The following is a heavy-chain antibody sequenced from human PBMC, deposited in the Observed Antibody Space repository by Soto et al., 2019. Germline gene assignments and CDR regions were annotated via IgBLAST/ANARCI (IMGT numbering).Heavy chain of an antibody. D-gene: IGHD3-10*01. CDR2: ISGSGGST. CDR3: AKAGALVYYFDY. CDR1: GFTFSSYA. J-gene: IGHJ4*02. V-gene: IGHV3-23*01. Sequence: EVQLLESGGGLVQPGGSLRLSCAASGFTFSSYAMSWVRQAPGKGLEWVSAISGSGGSTYYADSVKGRFTISRDNSKNTLYLQMNSMIAEDTAVRYCAKAGALVYYFDYWGLGNLVTASS.